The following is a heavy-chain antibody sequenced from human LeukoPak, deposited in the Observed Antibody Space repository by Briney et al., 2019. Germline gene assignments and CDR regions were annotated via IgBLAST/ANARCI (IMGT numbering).Heavy chain of an antibody. CDR1: GGSFSGYY. V-gene: IGHV4-34*01. J-gene: IGHJ4*02. D-gene: IGHD3-9*01. CDR3: ARAKTGRALDY. CDR2: INHSGST. Sequence: PSETLSLTCAVYGGSFSGYYWSWIRQPPGKGLEWIGEINHSGSTNYNPSLKSRVTISVDTSKNQSSLKLSSVTAADTAVYYCARAKTGRALDYWGQGTLVTVSS.